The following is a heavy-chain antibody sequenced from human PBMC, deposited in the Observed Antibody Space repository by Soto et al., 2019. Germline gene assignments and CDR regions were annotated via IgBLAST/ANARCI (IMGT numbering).Heavy chain of an antibody. CDR2: IIPIFGTA. J-gene: IGHJ6*02. CDR3: AVDIVVVVAATRYGSYYSGMDV. V-gene: IGHV1-69*06. Sequence: QVQLVQSGAEVKKPGSSVKVSCKASGGTFSSYAISWVRQAPGQGLEWMGGIIPIFGTANYAQKFQGRVTITADKSTSTAYMELRSLRSEDTAVYYCAVDIVVVVAATRYGSYYSGMDVWGQGPTLTASS. CDR1: GGTFSSYA. D-gene: IGHD2-15*01.